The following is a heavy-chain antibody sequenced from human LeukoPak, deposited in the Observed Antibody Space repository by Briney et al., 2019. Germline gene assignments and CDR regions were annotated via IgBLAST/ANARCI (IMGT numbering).Heavy chain of an antibody. CDR3: ARDHPYYYDSSGYYYPIDY. CDR2: IHPNDGGT. J-gene: IGHJ4*02. CDR1: GYTFNIYY. D-gene: IGHD3-22*01. Sequence: GASVKVSCKTSGYTFNIYYVQWLRQAPGQRLERMGVIHPNDGGTTYAQKFQGRIIMTSDTSTSTAYMELRSLRSDDTAVYYCARDHPYYYDSSGYYYPIDYWGQGTLVTVSS. V-gene: IGHV1-46*02.